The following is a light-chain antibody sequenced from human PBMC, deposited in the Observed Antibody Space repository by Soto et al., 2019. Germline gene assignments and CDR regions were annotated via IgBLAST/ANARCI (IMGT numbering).Light chain of an antibody. Sequence: QSALTQPASVSGSPGQSITISCTGTSSDVGAYNLVSWYQQHPGKAPKLMIYDVNVRPSGVSNRFSGSKSGNTASLTISGLQAEDEADYYCSSYTTRSTLDYVFGTGTKVTVL. CDR1: SSDVGAYNL. V-gene: IGLV2-14*03. CDR3: SSYTTRSTLDYV. J-gene: IGLJ1*01. CDR2: DVN.